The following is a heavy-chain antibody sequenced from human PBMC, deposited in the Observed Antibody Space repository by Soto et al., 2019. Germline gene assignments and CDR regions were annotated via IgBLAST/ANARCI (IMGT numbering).Heavy chain of an antibody. V-gene: IGHV2-70*01. D-gene: IGHD1-26*01. J-gene: IGHJ6*02. CDR2: IDWDDDK. Sequence: LVNPTQTFTLTCTFSGFSLSTSGMCVSWIRQPPGKALEWLALIDWDDDKYYSTSLKTRLTISKDTSKNQVVLTMTNMDPVDTATYYCARTVVVATHYYYYYGTHAWGQVTTVTDS. CDR3: ARTVVVATHYYYYYGTHA. CDR1: GFSLSTSGMC.